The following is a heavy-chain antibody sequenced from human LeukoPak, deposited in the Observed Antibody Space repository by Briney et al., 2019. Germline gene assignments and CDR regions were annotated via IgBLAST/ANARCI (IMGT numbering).Heavy chain of an antibody. CDR1: GYSISSGYY. V-gene: IGHV4-38-2*02. J-gene: IGHJ6*02. CDR2: IYHSGST. CDR3: ARVSSSWYNSRHYYYYYGIDV. Sequence: SETLSLTCTVSGYSISSGYYWSWIRQPPGKGLEWIGSIYHSGSTYYNPSLKSRVTISVDTSKNQFSLKLSSVTAADTAVYYCARVSSSWYNSRHYYYYYGIDVWGQGTTVTVSS. D-gene: IGHD6-13*01.